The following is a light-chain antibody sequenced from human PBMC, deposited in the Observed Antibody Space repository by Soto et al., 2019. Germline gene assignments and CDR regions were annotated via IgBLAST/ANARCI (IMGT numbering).Light chain of an antibody. CDR2: DAS. J-gene: IGKJ2*01. CDR1: QNINNW. V-gene: IGKV1-5*01. Sequence: DIQMNQSPSTLSASVGDRVTITCRASQNINNWLAWYQQKPGKAPKLLIFDASSLDIGVPSRFGGSGSGTEFTLTISSLQPDDFATFYCQQYHSYSYTFGQGTKLEIK. CDR3: QQYHSYSYT.